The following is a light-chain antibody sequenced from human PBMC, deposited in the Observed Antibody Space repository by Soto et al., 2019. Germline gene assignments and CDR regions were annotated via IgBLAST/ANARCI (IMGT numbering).Light chain of an antibody. Sequence: NFMLTQPHSVSGSPGKTVTISCTRSSGSIASNYVQWYQQRPGSAPTTVIYEDNQRPSGVPDRFSGSIDSSSNSASLTISGLKTEDEADYYCQSYDSSNDVFGGGTQLTVL. CDR1: SGSIASNY. V-gene: IGLV6-57*04. J-gene: IGLJ7*01. CDR3: QSYDSSNDV. CDR2: EDN.